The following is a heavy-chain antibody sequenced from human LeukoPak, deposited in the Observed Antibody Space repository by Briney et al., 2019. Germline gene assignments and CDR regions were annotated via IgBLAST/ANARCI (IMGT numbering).Heavy chain of an antibody. CDR3: ARDINSVWFGELFHMYNWFDP. V-gene: IGHV3-7*01. Sequence: GGSLRLSCAASGFTFSSYWMHWVRQAPGKGLEWVANIKQDGSEKYYVDSVKGRFTISRDNAKNSLYLQMNSLRAEDTAVYYCARDINSVWFGELFHMYNWFDPWGQGTLVTVSS. D-gene: IGHD3-10*01. J-gene: IGHJ5*02. CDR2: IKQDGSEK. CDR1: GFTFSSYW.